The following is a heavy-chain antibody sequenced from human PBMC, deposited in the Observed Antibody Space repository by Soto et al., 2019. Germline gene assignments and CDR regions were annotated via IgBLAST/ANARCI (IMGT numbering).Heavy chain of an antibody. V-gene: IGHV5-51*01. J-gene: IGHJ6*02. CDR1: GYSFANSL. CDR3: ARNRLRQYYYGMDV. CDR2: IYPGDSDT. Sequence: GESLKISCQGSGYSFANSLIAWVRQMPGKGLEWVGVIYPGDSDTRYSPSYRGQITISADKSISHVYLQWSSLKASDTAMYYCARNRLRQYYYGMDVWGQGTAVTVSS. D-gene: IGHD3-10*01.